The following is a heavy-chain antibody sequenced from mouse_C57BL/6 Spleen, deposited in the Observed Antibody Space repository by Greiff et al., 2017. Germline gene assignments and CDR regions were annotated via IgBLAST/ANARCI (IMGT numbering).Heavy chain of an antibody. Sequence: EVKVVESGGGLVKPGGSLKLSCAASGFTFSDYGMHWVRQAPEKGLEWVAYISSGSSTIYYADTVKGRFTISRDNAKKTLFLQMTSLRSEDTAMYYCARGDGYYGLDYWGQCTTLTVSS. CDR2: ISSGSSTI. J-gene: IGHJ2*01. CDR3: ARGDGYYGLDY. D-gene: IGHD2-3*01. CDR1: GFTFSDYG. V-gene: IGHV5-17*01.